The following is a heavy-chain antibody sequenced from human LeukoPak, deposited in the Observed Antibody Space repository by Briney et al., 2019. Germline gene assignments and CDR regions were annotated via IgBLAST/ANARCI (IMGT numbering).Heavy chain of an antibody. CDR2: ISSSSSYI. J-gene: IGHJ4*02. V-gene: IGHV3-21*01. Sequence: KPGGSLRLSCAASGFTFSSCGFNWVRQAPGKGLEWVSSISSSSSYIYYADSVKGRFTISRDNAKNSLYLQMNSLRAEDTAVYYCARGGYYDFWSGYYTFELDYWGQGTLVTVSS. D-gene: IGHD3-3*01. CDR3: ARGGYYDFWSGYYTFELDY. CDR1: GFTFSSCG.